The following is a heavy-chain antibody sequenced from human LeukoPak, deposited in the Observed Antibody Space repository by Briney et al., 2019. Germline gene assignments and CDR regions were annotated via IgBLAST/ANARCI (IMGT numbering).Heavy chain of an antibody. CDR1: GYTFSSYG. D-gene: IGHD3-22*01. J-gene: IGHJ4*02. CDR3: ARDHESDGYPTSDY. CDR2: INIYKGNT. Sequence: ASVKVSCKASGYTFSSYGISWVRQAPGQGLEWMGWINIYKGNTKYAQKFQGRVTMTTDTSTSTAYMEVTSLRSDDTAVYYCARDHESDGYPTSDYWGQGTLVTVSS. V-gene: IGHV1-18*01.